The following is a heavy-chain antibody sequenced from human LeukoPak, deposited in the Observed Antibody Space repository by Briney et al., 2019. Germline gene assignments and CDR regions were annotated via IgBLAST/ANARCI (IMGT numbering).Heavy chain of an antibody. D-gene: IGHD6-19*01. CDR3: ARGPYSSGWTAEYFQH. CDR2: IIPILGIA. Sequence: SVKVSCKASGGTFSSYAISWVRQAPGQGLEWMGRIIPILGIANYAQKFQGRVTITADESTSTAYMELSSLRSEDTAVYYCARGPYSSGWTAEYFQHWGQGTLVTVSS. J-gene: IGHJ1*01. V-gene: IGHV1-69*04. CDR1: GGTFSSYA.